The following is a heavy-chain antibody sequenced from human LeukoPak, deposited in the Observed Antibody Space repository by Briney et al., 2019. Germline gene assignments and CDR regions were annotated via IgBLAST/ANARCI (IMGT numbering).Heavy chain of an antibody. CDR2: ISGSGGST. Sequence: GGSLRLSCAASGFTFSTYGMSWVRQAPGKGLEWVSVISGSGGSTYYADSVTGRFTIYRDNSKNTLYLQMNSLRAEDTAVYYCAKAELANSGPDYWGQGTLVTVSS. CDR1: GFTFSTYG. CDR3: AKAELANSGPDY. D-gene: IGHD6-19*01. V-gene: IGHV3-23*01. J-gene: IGHJ4*02.